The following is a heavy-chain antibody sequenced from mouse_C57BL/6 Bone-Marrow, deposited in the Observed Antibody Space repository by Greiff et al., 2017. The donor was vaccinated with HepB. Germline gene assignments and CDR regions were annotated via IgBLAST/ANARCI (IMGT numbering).Heavy chain of an antibody. CDR2: IHPNSGST. D-gene: IGHD2-4*01. CDR3: ARGGYYEECFFAF. J-gene: IGHJ3*01. Sequence: QVQLKQPGAELVKPGASVKLSCKASGYTFTSYWMHWVKQRPGQGLEWIGMIHPNSGSTNYNEKFKSKATLTVDKSSSTAYMQLSSLTYADSAFYYWARGGYYEECFFAFGVQGTLVTVSA. V-gene: IGHV1-64*01. CDR1: GYTFTSYW.